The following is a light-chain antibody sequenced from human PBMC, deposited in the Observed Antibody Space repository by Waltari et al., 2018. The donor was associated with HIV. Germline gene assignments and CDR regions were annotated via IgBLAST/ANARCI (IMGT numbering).Light chain of an antibody. CDR2: EVS. Sequence: QSALTQPASVSGSPGQSITISCTGTSSDVGSYNLVSWYHQHPGKPRHRMIYEVSKRPSGVSNRLSGSKSGKSASLTSSGLQAEDEADYYCCSYAGSSTLVFGGGTKLTVL. CDR1: SSDVGSYNL. CDR3: CSYAGSSTLV. V-gene: IGLV2-23*02. J-gene: IGLJ2*01.